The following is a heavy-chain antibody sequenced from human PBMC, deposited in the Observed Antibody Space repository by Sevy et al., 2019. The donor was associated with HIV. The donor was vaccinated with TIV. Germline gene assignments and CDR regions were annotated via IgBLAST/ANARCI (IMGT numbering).Heavy chain of an antibody. CDR3: AREIYFHDASSYYAHDW. Sequence: ASVKVSCEVSGYIFTIYAFSWVRQAPGQGLEWMGWISNYNGKIKYSEKFQGRLTMSADTSRRTAYLELRSLTSDDTAVYYCAREIYFHDASSYYAHDWWGPGTLVTVSS. CDR2: ISNYNGKI. J-gene: IGHJ4*01. V-gene: IGHV1-18*04. D-gene: IGHD3-10*01. CDR1: GYIFTIYA.